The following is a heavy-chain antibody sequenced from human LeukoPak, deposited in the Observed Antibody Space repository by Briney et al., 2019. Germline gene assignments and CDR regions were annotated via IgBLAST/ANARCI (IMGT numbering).Heavy chain of an antibody. CDR1: GGSISSYY. Sequence: SETLSLTCTVSGGSISSYYWSWIQQPAGKGLEWIGRIYTSGSTNYNPSLKSRVTMSVDTSKNQFSLKLSSVTAADTAVYYCARGRGYGLYYYYYGMDVWGQGTTVTVSS. CDR3: ARGRGYGLYYYYYGMDV. J-gene: IGHJ6*02. V-gene: IGHV4-4*07. CDR2: IYTSGST. D-gene: IGHD5-18*01.